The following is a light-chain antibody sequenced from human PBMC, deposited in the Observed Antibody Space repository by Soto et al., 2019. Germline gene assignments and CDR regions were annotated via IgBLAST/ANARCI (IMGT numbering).Light chain of an antibody. CDR2: DVS. Sequence: QSVLTQPASVSGSPGQSITISCTGTSSDVGGFSYVSLYQQCPGKAPKLMIFDVSYRPSGVSNRFSGSKSGNTASLTISGLQAEDEADYYCSSYTSSSSNVFGTGTKVTVL. CDR1: SSDVGGFSY. J-gene: IGLJ1*01. CDR3: SSYTSSSSNV. V-gene: IGLV2-14*01.